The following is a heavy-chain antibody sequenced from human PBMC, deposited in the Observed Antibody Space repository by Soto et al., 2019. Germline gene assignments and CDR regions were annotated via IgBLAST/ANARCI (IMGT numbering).Heavy chain of an antibody. CDR2: IYYSGST. V-gene: IGHV4-39*01. CDR1: GGSISSSSYY. CDR3: ARRLLVSSTETYNWFDP. J-gene: IGHJ5*02. D-gene: IGHD3-9*01. Sequence: SETLSLTCTVSGGSISSSSYYWGWIRQPPGKGLEWIGSIYYSGSTYYNPSLKSRVTISVDTSKNQFSLKLSSVTAADTAVYYCARRLLVSSTETYNWFDPWGQRTLVTVSS.